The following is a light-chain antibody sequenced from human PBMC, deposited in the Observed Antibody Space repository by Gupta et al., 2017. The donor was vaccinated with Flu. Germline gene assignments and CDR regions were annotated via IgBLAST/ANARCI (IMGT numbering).Light chain of an antibody. CDR2: DVT. Sequence: QSAPTQPRSVSGSPGQSVTISCTGSSNDVGGSNRVSWYQQRPGKAPNLIVYDVTGRTAGVPDRFSGSKSGNTASLTISVRKAEDEADYYCSAHAGRVTWVFGTGTTFTVL. J-gene: IGLJ1*01. V-gene: IGLV2-11*01. CDR3: SAHAGRVTWV. CDR1: SNDVGGSNR.